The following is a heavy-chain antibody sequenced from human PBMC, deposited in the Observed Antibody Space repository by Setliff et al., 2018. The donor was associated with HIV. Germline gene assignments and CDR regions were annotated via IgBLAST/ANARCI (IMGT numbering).Heavy chain of an antibody. CDR3: ASSIPTEQGPWFDP. J-gene: IGHJ5*02. V-gene: IGHV1-69*13. CDR2: IIPIFGTA. CDR1: GGTFSNYA. D-gene: IGHD4-17*01. Sequence: SVKVSCKASGGTFSNYAINWVRQAPGQGLEWMGGIIPIFGTANHAQKLQGRVTITADESTYTAYMELSSLRSEDTAVYYCASSIPTEQGPWFDPWGQGTLVTVSS.